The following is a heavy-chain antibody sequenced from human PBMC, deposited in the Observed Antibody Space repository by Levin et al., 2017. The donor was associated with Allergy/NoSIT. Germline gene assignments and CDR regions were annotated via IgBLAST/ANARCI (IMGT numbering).Heavy chain of an antibody. CDR2: IYPGDSDT. CDR1: GYSFTSYW. V-gene: IGHV5-51*01. D-gene: IGHD6-19*01. CDR3: ARRSSGWSGLFDY. Sequence: PRASVKVSCKGSGYSFTSYWIGWVRQMPGKGLEWMGIIYPGDSDTRYSPSFQGQVTISADKSISTAYLQWSSLKASDTAMYYCARRSSGWSGLFDYWGQGTLVTVSS. J-gene: IGHJ4*02.